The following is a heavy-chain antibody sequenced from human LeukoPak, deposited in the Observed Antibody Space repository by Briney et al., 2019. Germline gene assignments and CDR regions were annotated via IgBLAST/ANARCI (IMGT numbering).Heavy chain of an antibody. Sequence: PGGSLRLSCAASGFTFDDYGLIWVRQAPGKGLEWVSYITWNGARTHYADSVKGRVTISRDNAKYSLYLEMNSLRAEDTALYYCAKSNGSGTTRDFDPWGRGPLVTVSS. D-gene: IGHD3-10*01. CDR1: GFTFDDYG. J-gene: IGHJ2*01. CDR3: AKSNGSGTTRDFDP. V-gene: IGHV3-20*04. CDR2: ITWNGART.